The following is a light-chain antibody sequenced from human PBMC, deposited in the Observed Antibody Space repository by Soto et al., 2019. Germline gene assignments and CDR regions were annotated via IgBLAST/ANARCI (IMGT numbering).Light chain of an antibody. CDR1: SSNIGAGYD. J-gene: IGLJ1*01. V-gene: IGLV1-40*01. CDR2: GNS. Sequence: QSVLTHPPSVSRAPRQRVTISCTGSSSNIGAGYDVHWYQQLPGTAPKLLIYGNSNRPSGVPDRFSGSKSGTSASLAITGLQAEDEADYYCQSYDSSLSGPYVFGTGTKVTVL. CDR3: QSYDSSLSGPYV.